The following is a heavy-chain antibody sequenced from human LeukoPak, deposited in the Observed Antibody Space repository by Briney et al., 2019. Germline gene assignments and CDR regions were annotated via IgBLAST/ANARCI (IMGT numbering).Heavy chain of an antibody. CDR1: GFTFSSYG. Sequence: GGSLRLSCAASGFTFSSYGMHWVRQAPGKGLEWVSINSDSGGSTYYADSVKGRFTISRDNSRNTLYLQMNSLRAEDTAVYYCARGTWRNAFDIWGQGTMVTVSS. D-gene: IGHD1/OR15-1a*01. CDR3: ARGTWRNAFDI. J-gene: IGHJ3*02. CDR2: NSDSGGST. V-gene: IGHV3-23*01.